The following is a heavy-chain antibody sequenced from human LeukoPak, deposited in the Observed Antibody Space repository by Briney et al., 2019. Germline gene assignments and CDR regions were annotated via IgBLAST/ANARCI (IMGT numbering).Heavy chain of an antibody. D-gene: IGHD2-2*01. Sequence: SETLSLTCAVCGGSFSGYYWSWIRQPPGKGLEWIGEINHSGSTNYNPSLKSRVPISVEQSKNQFSLKLSSVTAADTAVYYCATRPGGYCSSTSCYVVDYWGQGTLVTVSS. CDR2: INHSGST. CDR1: GGSFSGYY. V-gene: IGHV4-34*01. J-gene: IGHJ4*02. CDR3: ATRPGGYCSSTSCYVVDY.